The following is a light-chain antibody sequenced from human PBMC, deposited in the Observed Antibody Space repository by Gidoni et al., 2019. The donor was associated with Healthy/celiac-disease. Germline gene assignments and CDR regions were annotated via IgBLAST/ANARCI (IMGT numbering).Light chain of an antibody. J-gene: IGKJ4*01. CDR2: GAS. CDR1: QSVSSSY. Sequence: EIVLTQSPGTLSLSPGERATLSCRASQSVSSSYLAWYQQKPGQAPMLLIYGASSIATGIPDRFSGSGSGTDFTLTISRLEPEDFAVYYCHQYGSSLLTFGGGTKVEIK. V-gene: IGKV3-20*01. CDR3: HQYGSSLLT.